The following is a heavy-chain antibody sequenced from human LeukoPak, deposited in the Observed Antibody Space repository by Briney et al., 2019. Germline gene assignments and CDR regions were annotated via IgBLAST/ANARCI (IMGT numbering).Heavy chain of an antibody. CDR1: GFTFGDYA. V-gene: IGHV3-7*01. CDR2: IKQDGSEK. CDR3: ARGGSSSGGAFDI. Sequence: GGSLRLSCTASGFTFGDYAMSWVRQAPGKGLEWVANIKQDGSEKYYVDSVKGRFTISRDNAKNSLYLQMNSLRAEDTAVYYCARGGSSSGGAFDIWGQGTMVTVSS. D-gene: IGHD2-15*01. J-gene: IGHJ3*02.